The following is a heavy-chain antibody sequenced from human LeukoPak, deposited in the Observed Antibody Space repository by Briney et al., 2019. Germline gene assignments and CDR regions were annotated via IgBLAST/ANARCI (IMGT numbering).Heavy chain of an antibody. J-gene: IGHJ4*02. V-gene: IGHV4-34*01. CDR2: INHSGST. Sequence: SETLSLTCAVYGGSFSGYYWSWIRQPPGKGLEWIGEINHSGSTNYNPSLKSRVTISVDTSKNQFSLKLSSVTAADTAVYYCARGSKVRFGTGNKGLGYDYWGQGTLVTVSS. CDR3: ARGSKVRFGTGNKGLGYDY. CDR1: GGSFSGYY. D-gene: IGHD3-10*01.